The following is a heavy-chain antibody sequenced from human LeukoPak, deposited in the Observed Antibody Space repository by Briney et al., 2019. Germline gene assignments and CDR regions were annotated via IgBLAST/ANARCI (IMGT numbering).Heavy chain of an antibody. CDR3: ARDEGTAMVTFAFDI. CDR2: IYTSGST. D-gene: IGHD5-18*01. CDR1: GGSISSYY. J-gene: IGHJ3*02. V-gene: IGHV4-4*07. Sequence: TSETLSLTCTVSGGSISSYYWSWIRQPAGKGLEWIGRIYTSGSTNYNPSLTTQVPMSLHTSNNQFPLKLSSVTAADTAVYYCARDEGTAMVTFAFDIWGQGTIVTVSS.